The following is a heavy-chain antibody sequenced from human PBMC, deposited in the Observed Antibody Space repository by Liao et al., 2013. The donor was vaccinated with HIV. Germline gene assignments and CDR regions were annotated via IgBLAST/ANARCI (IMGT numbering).Heavy chain of an antibody. CDR3: ARSPGSGRYVWYFDL. Sequence: QVQLQESGPGLLKPSQTLSLTCTVSGGSISSGSYYWSWIRQPAGKGLEWIGRIYTIGITNYNPSLKSRVTISVDTSKNQFSLKLSSVTAADTAVYYCARSPGSGRYVWYFDLWGRGTLVTVSS. D-gene: IGHD3-10*01. CDR1: GGSISSGSYY. J-gene: IGHJ2*01. V-gene: IGHV4-61*02. CDR2: IYTIGIT.